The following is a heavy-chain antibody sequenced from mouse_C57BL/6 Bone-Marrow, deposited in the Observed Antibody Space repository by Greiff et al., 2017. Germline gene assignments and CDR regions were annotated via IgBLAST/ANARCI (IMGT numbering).Heavy chain of an antibody. CDR1: GYTFTSYG. J-gene: IGHJ2*01. D-gene: IGHD1-1*01. CDR3: ARRGITTVVALGC. V-gene: IGHV1-81*01. CDR2: IYPRSGNT. Sequence: QVQLKQSGAELARPGASVKLSCTASGYTFTSYGISWVKQRTGQGLEWIGEIYPRSGNTYYNEKFKGKATLTADKSSSTEYMELRSLTSEDSAVYYCARRGITTVVALGCWGQGTTLTVA.